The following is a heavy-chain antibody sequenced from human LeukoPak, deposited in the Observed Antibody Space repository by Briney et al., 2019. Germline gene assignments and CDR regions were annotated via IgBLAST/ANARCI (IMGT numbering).Heavy chain of an antibody. CDR1: GYTFTSYA. CDR2: INAGNGNT. D-gene: IGHD2/OR15-2a*01. V-gene: IGHV1-3*01. J-gene: IGHJ4*02. CDR3: ARSHDSLTTSFDY. Sequence: GASVKVSCKASGYTFTSYAMHWVRQAPGQRLEWMGWINAGNGNTKYSQKFQGRVTITRDTSASTAYMELSSLRSEDTAVYYCARSHDSLTTSFDYWGQGTLVTVSS.